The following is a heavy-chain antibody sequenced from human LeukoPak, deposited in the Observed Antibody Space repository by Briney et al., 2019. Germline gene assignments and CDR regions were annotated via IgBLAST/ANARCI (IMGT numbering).Heavy chain of an antibody. V-gene: IGHV4-59*01. CDR3: ARGVSYYDSSGYKH. Sequence: SETLSLNCTVSGGPISRYYWSWIRQPTGKGLEWTGYIYYSGSTNYNPSLKSRVTISVDTSKNQFSLKLSSVTAADTAVYYCARGVSYYDSSGYKHWGQGTLVTVSS. J-gene: IGHJ1*01. CDR2: IYYSGST. D-gene: IGHD3-22*01. CDR1: GGPISRYY.